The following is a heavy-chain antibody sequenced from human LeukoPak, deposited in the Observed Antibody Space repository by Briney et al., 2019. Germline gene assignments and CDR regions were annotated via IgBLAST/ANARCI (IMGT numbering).Heavy chain of an antibody. D-gene: IGHD6-19*01. CDR2: IYYSGST. V-gene: IGHV4-59*01. Sequence: SETLSLTCSVSGGSITNNYWSWVRQSPGKGLEWIGYIYYSGSTNYNPSLKSRVTISVDTSKNQFSLKLSSVTAADTAVYYCARDQWRGWLDYWGQGTLVTVSS. CDR1: GGSITNNY. CDR3: ARDQWRGWLDY. J-gene: IGHJ4*02.